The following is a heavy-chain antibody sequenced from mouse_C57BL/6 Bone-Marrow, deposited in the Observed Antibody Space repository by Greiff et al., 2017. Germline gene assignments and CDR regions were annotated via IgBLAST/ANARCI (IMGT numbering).Heavy chain of an antibody. V-gene: IGHV1-26*01. CDR1: GYTFTDYY. CDR2: INPNNGGT. Sequence: EVQLQQSGPELVKPGASVKISCKASGYTFTDYYMNWVKQSHGKSLEWIGDINPNNGGTSYNQKFKGKATLTVDKSSSTAYMELRSLTSEDSAVYYCARSARNYAFSYWGQGTTLTVSS. D-gene: IGHD2-1*01. J-gene: IGHJ2*01. CDR3: ARSARNYAFSY.